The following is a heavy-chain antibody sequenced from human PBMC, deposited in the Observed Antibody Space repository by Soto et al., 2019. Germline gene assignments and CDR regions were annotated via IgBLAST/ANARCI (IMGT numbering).Heavy chain of an antibody. Sequence: QITLKESGPTLVKPTQTLTLTCPFSGFSLSTSGVGAGWIRQPTGKALEWLEFRYWDDDKRDSPSLKCRLTITKVTSKNQVVLTITNMDPVDTATYDCAHRPLYCSGTSCYGEIVAFDPWGQGTLVTVSS. V-gene: IGHV2-5*02. D-gene: IGHD2-2*01. CDR3: AHRPLYCSGTSCYGEIVAFDP. CDR2: RYWDDDK. J-gene: IGHJ5*02. CDR1: GFSLSTSGVG.